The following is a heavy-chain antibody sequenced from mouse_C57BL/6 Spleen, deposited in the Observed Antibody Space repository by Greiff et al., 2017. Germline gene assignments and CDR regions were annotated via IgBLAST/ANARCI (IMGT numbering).Heavy chain of an antibody. CDR1: GFTFSDYG. D-gene: IGHD1-1*01. CDR2: ISSGSSTI. Sequence: EVQLQESGGGLVKPGGSLKLSCAASGFTFSDYGMHWVRQAPEKGLEWVAYISSGSSTIYYADTVKGRFTISRDNAKNTLFLQMTSLRSEDTAMYYCARHYGSRRYFDVWGTGTTVTVSS. J-gene: IGHJ1*03. CDR3: ARHYGSRRYFDV. V-gene: IGHV5-17*01.